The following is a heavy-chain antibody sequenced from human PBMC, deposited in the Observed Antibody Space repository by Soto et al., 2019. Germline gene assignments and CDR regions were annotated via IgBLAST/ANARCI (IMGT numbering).Heavy chain of an antibody. J-gene: IGHJ4*02. CDR2: ISSTTNYI. CDR1: GFTFTRYS. CDR3: AKDGSLYDSSVFDY. D-gene: IGHD3-22*01. Sequence: GGSLRLSCAASGFTFTRYSMNWVRQAPGKGLEWVSSISSTTNYIYYADSMKGRFTISRDNSKNTLYLQMNSLRAEDTAVYYCAKDGSLYDSSVFDYWGQGTLVTVSS. V-gene: IGHV3-21*04.